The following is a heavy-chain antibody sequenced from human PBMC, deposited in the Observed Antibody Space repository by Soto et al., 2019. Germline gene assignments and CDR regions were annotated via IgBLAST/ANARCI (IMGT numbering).Heavy chain of an antibody. Sequence: QVQLVQSGAEVKKPGASVKVSCKASGYTFTSYGISWVRQAPGQGLEWMGWISAYNGNTNYAQKLQGRVTMTTDTSTSTAYMGLRSLRSDDTAVYYCARSTLEITIFGVAHNWFDPWGQGTLVTVSS. CDR1: GYTFTSYG. J-gene: IGHJ5*02. CDR2: ISAYNGNT. CDR3: ARSTLEITIFGVAHNWFDP. D-gene: IGHD3-3*01. V-gene: IGHV1-18*01.